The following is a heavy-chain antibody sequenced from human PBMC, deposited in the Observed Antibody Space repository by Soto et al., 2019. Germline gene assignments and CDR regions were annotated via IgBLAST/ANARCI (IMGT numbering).Heavy chain of an antibody. CDR3: ARGPDLDYGDYYFDY. V-gene: IGHV1-18*01. CDR2: VSVYNGKS. J-gene: IGHJ4*02. Sequence: ASVKVSCKASGYIFNNYGISWMRQVPGQGLEWMGWVSVYNGKSNYAQKLQGRVTMTTDTSTSTAYMELRSLRSDDTAVYYCARGPDLDYGDYYFDYWGQGTLVTVSS. CDR1: GYIFNNYG. D-gene: IGHD4-17*01.